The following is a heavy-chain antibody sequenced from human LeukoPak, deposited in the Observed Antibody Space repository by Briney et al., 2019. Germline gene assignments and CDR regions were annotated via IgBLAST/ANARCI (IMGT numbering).Heavy chain of an antibody. CDR3: ARHEVDAFDI. CDR1: GGSISSYY. V-gene: IGHV4-59*08. Sequence: SETLSLTCTVSGGSISSYYWSWIRQPPGKGLEWIGYIYYSGSTNYNPSLKSRVTISVDTSKSQFSLKLSSVTAADTAVYYCARHEVDAFDIWGQGTMVTVSS. CDR2: IYYSGST. J-gene: IGHJ3*02.